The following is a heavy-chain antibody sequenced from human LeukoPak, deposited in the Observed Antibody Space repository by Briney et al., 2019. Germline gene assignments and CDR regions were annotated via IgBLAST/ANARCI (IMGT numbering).Heavy chain of an antibody. CDR1: GFTFSSYS. Sequence: GGSLRLSCAASGFTFSSYSMNWVRQAPGKGLEWVSSISSSSSYIYYADSVKGRFTISRDNAKNSLYLQMNSLRAEDTAVYYCASDYDILTGFDYWGQGTLVTVSS. D-gene: IGHD3-9*01. CDR2: ISSSSSYI. CDR3: ASDYDILTGFDY. V-gene: IGHV3-21*01. J-gene: IGHJ4*02.